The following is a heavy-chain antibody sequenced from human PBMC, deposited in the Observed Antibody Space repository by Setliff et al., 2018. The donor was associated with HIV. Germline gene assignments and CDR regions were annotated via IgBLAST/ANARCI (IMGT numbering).Heavy chain of an antibody. CDR3: ARTSRLHPFDY. CDR1: GGLINSLY. Sequence: PSETLCLTCTVSGGLINSLYWNWIRQAPGKGLEWIGCVYYRGGVTYNPSLSSRVTISVDTSKNQFSLSLSSVTAGDTAIYFCARTSRLHPFDYWGQGKLVTVSS. D-gene: IGHD2-21*02. J-gene: IGHJ4*02. V-gene: IGHV4-59*08. CDR2: VYYRGGV.